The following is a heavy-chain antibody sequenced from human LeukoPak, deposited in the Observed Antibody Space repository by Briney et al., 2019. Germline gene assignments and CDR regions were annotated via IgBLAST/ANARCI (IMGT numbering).Heavy chain of an antibody. CDR1: GYTFTGYY. CDR2: IIPILGIA. D-gene: IGHD3-10*01. CDR3: ARDSDEER. Sequence: SVKVSCKASGYTFTGYYMHWVRQAPGQGLEWMGRIIPILGIANYAQKFQGRVTITADKSTSTAYMELSSLRSEDTAVYYCARDSDEERWGQGTLVTVSS. V-gene: IGHV1-69*04. J-gene: IGHJ4*02.